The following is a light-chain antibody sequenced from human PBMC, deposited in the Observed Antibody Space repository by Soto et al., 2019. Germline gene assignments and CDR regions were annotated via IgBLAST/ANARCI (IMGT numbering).Light chain of an antibody. J-gene: IGKJ2*01. V-gene: IGKV3-15*01. Sequence: EIVMTQSPATLSVSPGERATLSSRASQSFSSNLACSQQKPGQAPRLLIYGASTRASGIPASFGGSGSGTEFTLTISSLPSEDFAVYDCQQYNNWPPPMYTFGQGTPLQSK. CDR3: QQYNNWPPPMYT. CDR2: GAS. CDR1: QSFSSN.